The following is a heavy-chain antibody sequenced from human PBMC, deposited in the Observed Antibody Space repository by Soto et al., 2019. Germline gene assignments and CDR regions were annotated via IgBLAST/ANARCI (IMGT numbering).Heavy chain of an antibody. Sequence: SETLSLTCSVSGGSISSFTYYWGWIRQPPGKGLEWIGTVYDNENTYYNPSLKSRVTITVDTAKNQFSLNLRSVTAADTAMYFSARRERYYGSPGWFDPWGPGTLVTVSS. D-gene: IGHD3-10*01. CDR2: VYDNENT. CDR3: ARRERYYGSPGWFDP. J-gene: IGHJ5*02. CDR1: GGSISSFTYY. V-gene: IGHV4-39*01.